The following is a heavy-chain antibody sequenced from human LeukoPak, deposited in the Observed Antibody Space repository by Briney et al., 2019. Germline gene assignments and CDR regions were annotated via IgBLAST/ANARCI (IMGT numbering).Heavy chain of an antibody. CDR2: IYTSGST. CDR1: GGSISSYY. CDR3: ARDKVVLVPAASMGHNWFDP. D-gene: IGHD2-2*01. V-gene: IGHV4-4*07. J-gene: IGHJ5*02. Sequence: SETLSLTCTVSGGSISSYYWSWVRQPAGKGLEWIGRIYTSGSTNYNPSLKSRVTMSVDTSKNQFSLKLSSVTAADTAVYYCARDKVVLVPAASMGHNWFDPWGQGTLVTVSS.